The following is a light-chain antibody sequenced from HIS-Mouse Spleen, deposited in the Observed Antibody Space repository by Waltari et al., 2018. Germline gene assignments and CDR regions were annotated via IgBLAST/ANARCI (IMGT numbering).Light chain of an antibody. CDR1: SSDVGVYNY. CDR2: DVS. Sequence: QSALTQPASVSGSPGQSITIPCTGTSSDVGVYNYFSWYHQHPGKAPKLMIYDVSNRPSGVSNRFSGSKSGNTASLTISGLQAEDEADYYCSSYTSSSFNVVFGGGTKLTVL. V-gene: IGLV2-14*03. J-gene: IGLJ2*01. CDR3: SSYTSSSFNVV.